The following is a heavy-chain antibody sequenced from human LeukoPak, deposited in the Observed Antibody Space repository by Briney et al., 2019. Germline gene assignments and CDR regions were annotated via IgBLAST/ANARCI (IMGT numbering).Heavy chain of an antibody. V-gene: IGHV4-59*01. CDR1: GDSINNYF. D-gene: IGHD3-10*01. CDR2: IHYSGST. CDR3: ARDIYGSGHGWFDT. J-gene: IGHJ5*02. Sequence: SETLSLTCTVSGDSINNYFWSWIRQPPGKGLEWMGYIHYSGSTNYNPSLKSRVTISVDTSKRQLSLMLRSVTAADTAVYYCARDIYGSGHGWFDTWGQGRLVTVSS.